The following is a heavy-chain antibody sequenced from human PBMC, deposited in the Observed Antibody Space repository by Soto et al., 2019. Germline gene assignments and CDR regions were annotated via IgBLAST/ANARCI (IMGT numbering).Heavy chain of an antibody. CDR3: ARGRRAARPGIDY. CDR2: IYYSGST. V-gene: IGHV4-59*01. D-gene: IGHD6-6*01. J-gene: IGHJ4*02. Sequence: SETLSLTCTVSGGSISSYYWSWIRQPPGKGLEWIGYIYYSGSTNYNPSLKSRVTISVDTSKNQFSLKLSSVTAADTAVYYCARGRRAARPGIDYWGQGTLVTVSS. CDR1: GGSISSYY.